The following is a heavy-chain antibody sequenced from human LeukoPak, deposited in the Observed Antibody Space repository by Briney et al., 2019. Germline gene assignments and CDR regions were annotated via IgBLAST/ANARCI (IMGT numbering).Heavy chain of an antibody. CDR1: GDSISIGSYF. Sequence: PSETLSLTFTVSGDSISIGSYFWGWIRQPPGKGLEWIALISYSGSAHYNPSLRSRVTISVDTSRNQFSLKLNSVTAADTAVYYCARVRRIAVAGYEGIDAFDIWGQGTMVTVSS. D-gene: IGHD6-19*01. J-gene: IGHJ3*02. V-gene: IGHV4-39*07. CDR3: ARVRRIAVAGYEGIDAFDI. CDR2: ISYSGSA.